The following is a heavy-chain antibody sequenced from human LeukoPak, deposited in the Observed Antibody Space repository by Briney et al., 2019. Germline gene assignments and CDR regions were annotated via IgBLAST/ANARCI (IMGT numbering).Heavy chain of an antibody. D-gene: IGHD1-1*01. V-gene: IGHV4-59*01. CDR1: GGSFSRYY. J-gene: IGHJ6*03. CDR3: ARAGQQVRPPPLIGYYYMDV. Sequence: SETLSLTCPVSGGSFSRYYWRWIRQPPGKGLEWVGYIYYSGSTNYHPSLKSRVTISVDTSKNQFSLKLSSVTAADTAVYYCARAGQQVRPPPLIGYYYMDVWGKGTTVTVSS. CDR2: IYYSGST.